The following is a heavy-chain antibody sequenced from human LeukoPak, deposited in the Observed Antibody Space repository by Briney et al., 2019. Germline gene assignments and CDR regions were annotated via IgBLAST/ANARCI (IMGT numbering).Heavy chain of an antibody. V-gene: IGHV3-30-3*01. CDR3: ARDGVVPAAIRHRLSY. Sequence: GGSLRLSCAASGFTFSSYAMHWVRQAPGKGLEWVAVISYDGSNKYYADSVKGRFTISRDNFKNTLYLQMNSLRAEDTAVYYCARDGVVPAAIRHRLSYWGQGTLVTVSS. J-gene: IGHJ4*02. CDR1: GFTFSSYA. CDR2: ISYDGSNK. D-gene: IGHD2-2*02.